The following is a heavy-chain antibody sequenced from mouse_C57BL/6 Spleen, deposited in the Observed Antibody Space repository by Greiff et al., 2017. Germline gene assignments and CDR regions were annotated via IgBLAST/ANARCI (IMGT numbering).Heavy chain of an antibody. Sequence: VQLQQSGAELAKPGASVKLSCKASGYTFTSYWMHWVKQRTGQGLEWIGYLNPSSGYPKYNQQFKGKATLTAAKSASTAYMQLSSLTYEDSSVYYCARSALYYAIDYWGQGTSVTVSS. CDR3: ARSALYYAIDY. J-gene: IGHJ4*01. CDR1: GYTFTSYW. V-gene: IGHV1-7*01. CDR2: LNPSSGYP.